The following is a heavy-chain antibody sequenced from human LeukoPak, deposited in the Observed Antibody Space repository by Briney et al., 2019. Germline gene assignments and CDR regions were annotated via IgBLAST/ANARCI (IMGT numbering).Heavy chain of an antibody. CDR2: IWYDGSNK. CDR1: GFTFSSYG. CDR3: AKSGYCSSTSCYGFDY. D-gene: IGHD2-2*01. V-gene: IGHV3-33*06. Sequence: GRSLRLSCAASGFTFSSYGMHWVRQAPGKGLEWVGVIWYDGSNKYYADSVKGRFTISRDNSKNTLYLQMNSLRAEDTAVYYCAKSGYCSSTSCYGFDYWGQGTLVTVSS. J-gene: IGHJ4*02.